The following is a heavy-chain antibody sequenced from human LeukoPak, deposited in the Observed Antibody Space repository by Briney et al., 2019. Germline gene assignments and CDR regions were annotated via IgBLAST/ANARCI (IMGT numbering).Heavy chain of an antibody. CDR2: ISNDGNRK. CDR1: GFSFSSDG. CDR3: AKDRSTTWSLDY. D-gene: IGHD6-13*01. Sequence: GGSLRLSCAASGFSFSSDGMHWVRQAPGKGLEWVAFISNDGNRKYYADSMKGRFTISRDKSENTLYVQMNSLRSGDTAVYYCAKDRSTTWSLDYWGQGTLVTVSS. J-gene: IGHJ4*02. V-gene: IGHV3-30*18.